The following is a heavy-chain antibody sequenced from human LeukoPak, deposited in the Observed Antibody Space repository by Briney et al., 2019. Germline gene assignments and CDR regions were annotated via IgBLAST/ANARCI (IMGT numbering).Heavy chain of an antibody. CDR3: ATGDSYGSGAFDI. CDR2: ISGSGGST. V-gene: IGHV3-23*01. Sequence: PGGSLRLSCAASGFMFADHGMTWVRQVPGKGLEWVSAISGSGGSTYYADSVKGRFTISRDNSKNTLYLQMNSLRAEDTAVYYCATGDSYGSGAFDIRGQGTMVTVSS. D-gene: IGHD5-18*01. CDR1: GFMFADHG. J-gene: IGHJ3*02.